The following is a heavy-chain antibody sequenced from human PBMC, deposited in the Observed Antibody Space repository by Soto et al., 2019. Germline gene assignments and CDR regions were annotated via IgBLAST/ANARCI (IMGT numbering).Heavy chain of an antibody. J-gene: IGHJ6*02. CDR1: GYTFTGYY. V-gene: IGHV1-2*04. Sequence: ASVKVSCKASGYTFTGYYMHWVRQAPGQGLEWMGWINPNSGGTNYGQKFQGWVTMTRDTSISTAYMELSRLRSDDTAVYYCARDGFGGAAAGNPHYYYYGMDVWGQGTTVTVSS. D-gene: IGHD6-13*01. CDR3: ARDGFGGAAAGNPHYYYYGMDV. CDR2: INPNSGGT.